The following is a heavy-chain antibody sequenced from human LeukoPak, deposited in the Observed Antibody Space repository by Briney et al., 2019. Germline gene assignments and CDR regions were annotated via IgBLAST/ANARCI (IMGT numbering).Heavy chain of an antibody. CDR2: IYHTGTT. Sequence: SETLSLTCTVSGYSISSGYYWGWIRQPPGKGLEWIGNIYHTGTTYYNPSLKSRVTISVDTSKNQFSLKLSSVTAADTAVYYCARADSSGYTYWGQGTLVTVSS. V-gene: IGHV4-38-2*02. CDR1: GYSISSGYY. CDR3: ARADSSGYTY. J-gene: IGHJ4*02. D-gene: IGHD3-22*01.